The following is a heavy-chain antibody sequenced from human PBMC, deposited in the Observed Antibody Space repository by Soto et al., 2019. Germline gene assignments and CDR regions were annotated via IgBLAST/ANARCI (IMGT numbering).Heavy chain of an antibody. Sequence: QVQLVESGGGLVKPGGSLRLSCASSGFTFSDYYMTWIRQAPGRGLEWVSYISSGGSAIYYAVSVKGRFTISRDNAKNSLCLQMNSLRVEDTAVYYCARRGYCSGGSCYIRMDVWGKGTTVTVSS. CDR3: ARRGYCSGGSCYIRMDV. D-gene: IGHD2-15*01. J-gene: IGHJ6*03. V-gene: IGHV3-11*01. CDR2: ISSGGSAI. CDR1: GFTFSDYY.